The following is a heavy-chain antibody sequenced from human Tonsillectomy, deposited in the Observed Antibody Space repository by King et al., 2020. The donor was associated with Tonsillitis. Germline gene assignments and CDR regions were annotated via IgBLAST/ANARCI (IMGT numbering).Heavy chain of an antibody. Sequence: QLVQSGGGVVRPGGSLRLSCAASGFTFDDYGMTWVRQAPGKGLEWVSGINWNDGSTGYADSVKGRFTISRDNAKNSLYLQMNSLRAEDTALYYCARIPLDTDMVYYFDYWGQGTLVTVSS. D-gene: IGHD5-18*01. V-gene: IGHV3-20*04. CDR3: ARIPLDTDMVYYFDY. CDR1: GFTFDDYG. J-gene: IGHJ4*02. CDR2: INWNDGST.